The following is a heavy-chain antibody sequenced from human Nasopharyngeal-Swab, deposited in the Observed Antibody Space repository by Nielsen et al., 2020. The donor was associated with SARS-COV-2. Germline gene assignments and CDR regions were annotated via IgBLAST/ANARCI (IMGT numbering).Heavy chain of an antibody. V-gene: IGHV3-64D*06. J-gene: IGHJ4*02. CDR1: GFTFSGYA. Sequence: GESLKISCSASGFTFSGYAMHWVRQAPGKGLEYVSGISSNGVSTYYTDSARGRFTISRDNSKNTLDLQMSSLRPEDTAVYYCVKDPGPTVAKAPFDHWGQGTLVTVSS. CDR3: VKDPGPTVAKAPFDH. D-gene: IGHD5-12*01. CDR2: ISSNGVST.